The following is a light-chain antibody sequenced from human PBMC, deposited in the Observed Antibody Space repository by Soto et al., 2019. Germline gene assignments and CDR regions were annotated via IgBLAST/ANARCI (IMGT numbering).Light chain of an antibody. V-gene: IGKV1-5*01. CDR3: QNHNSYSQT. J-gene: IGKJ1*01. CDR2: GAS. CDR1: QSIRYY. Sequence: DIQLIQSPPTLSASVGDRVTITCRASQSIRYYLAWYQQLPGKAPKLLIYGASSLQSGVTSRFSGSGFGTEFSLTISSLQPDDFATYFCQNHNSYSQTFGQGTKVEIK.